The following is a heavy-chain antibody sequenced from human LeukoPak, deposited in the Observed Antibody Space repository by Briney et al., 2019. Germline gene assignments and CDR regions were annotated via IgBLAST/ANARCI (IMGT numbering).Heavy chain of an antibody. Sequence: PGGSLRLSCAASGFTFSSYAMSWVRQAPGKGLEWVSAISGSGGSTYYADSVKGRFTISRDNSKNTLYLQMNSLRAEDTAVYYCARDDRYNWNHKGPWESFDYWGQGTLVTVSS. D-gene: IGHD1-20*01. V-gene: IGHV3-23*01. CDR1: GFTFSSYA. CDR3: ARDDRYNWNHKGPWESFDY. J-gene: IGHJ4*02. CDR2: ISGSGGST.